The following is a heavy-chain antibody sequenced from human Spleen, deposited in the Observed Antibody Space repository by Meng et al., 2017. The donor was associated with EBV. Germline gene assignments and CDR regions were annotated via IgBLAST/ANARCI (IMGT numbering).Heavy chain of an antibody. J-gene: IGHJ4*02. CDR1: GGSISSSSYY. Sequence: QRQLPPSGPGLVKPTETLAPTCTVSGGSISSSSYYWGWIRQPPGKGLEWIGSIYYSGSTYFNPSLKSRVTISVDTSKNQFSLKLSSVTAADTAVYYCVRIHYYDSSEIDYWGQGTLVTVSS. V-gene: IGHV4-39*01. CDR2: IYYSGST. D-gene: IGHD3-22*01. CDR3: VRIHYYDSSEIDY.